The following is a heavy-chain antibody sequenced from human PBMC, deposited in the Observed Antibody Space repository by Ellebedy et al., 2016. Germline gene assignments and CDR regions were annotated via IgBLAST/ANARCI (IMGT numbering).Heavy chain of an antibody. J-gene: IGHJ4*02. D-gene: IGHD6-13*01. V-gene: IGHV3-48*02. CDR2: ISSSSSTI. CDR3: SREYSNTWYADF. CDR1: GFSFSGYN. Sequence: GESLKISXVGSGFSFSGYNMNWVRQAPGKRLEWLSYISSSSSTIWYADSVKGRFTVSRDNAKNSLYLQMNSLRDEDSAVYYCSREYSNTWYADFWGQGTLVTVSS.